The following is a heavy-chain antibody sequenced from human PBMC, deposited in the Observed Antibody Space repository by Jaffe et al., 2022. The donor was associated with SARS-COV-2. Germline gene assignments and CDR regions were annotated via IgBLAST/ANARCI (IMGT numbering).Heavy chain of an antibody. CDR3: ARGWYYYGSGSGSMDV. Sequence: QVQLQESGPGLVKPSQTLSLTCTVSGGSISSGSYYWSWIRQPAGKGLEWIGRIYTSGSTNYNPSLKSRVTISVDTSKNQFSLKLSSVTAADTAVYYCARGWYYYGSGSGSMDVWGQGTTVTVSS. CDR2: IYTSGST. D-gene: IGHD3-10*01. CDR1: GGSISSGSYY. J-gene: IGHJ6*02. V-gene: IGHV4-61*02.